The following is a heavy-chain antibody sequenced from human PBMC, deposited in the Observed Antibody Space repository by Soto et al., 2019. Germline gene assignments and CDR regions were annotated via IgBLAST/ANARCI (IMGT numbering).Heavy chain of an antibody. CDR3: AKATGIAVAGTYYGMDV. V-gene: IGHV3-30*18. CDR1: GFTFSSYG. CDR2: ISYDGSNK. D-gene: IGHD6-19*01. J-gene: IGHJ6*02. Sequence: PGGSLILSCAASGFTFSSYGMHWVRQAPGKGLEWVAVISYDGSNKYYADSVKGRFTISRDNSKNTLYLQMNSLRAEDTAVYYCAKATGIAVAGTYYGMDVWGQGTTVTVSS.